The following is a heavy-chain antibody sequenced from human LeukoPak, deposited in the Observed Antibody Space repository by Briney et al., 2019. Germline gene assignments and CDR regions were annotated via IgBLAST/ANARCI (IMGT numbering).Heavy chain of an antibody. D-gene: IGHD1/OR15-1a*01. CDR3: ARGIDGTSLFDY. Sequence: GGSLRLSCAASGFTFSNYNMNWVRQAPGKGLEWVSSISSSSSYIYYADSVKGRFTISRDNAKNSLYLQMNSLRAEDTAVYYCARGIDGTSLFDYWGQGTLVTVSS. CDR1: GFTFSNYN. J-gene: IGHJ4*02. CDR2: ISSSSSYI. V-gene: IGHV3-21*04.